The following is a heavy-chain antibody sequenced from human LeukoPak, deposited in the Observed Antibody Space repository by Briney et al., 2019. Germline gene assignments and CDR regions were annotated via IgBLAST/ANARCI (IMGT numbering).Heavy chain of an antibody. CDR2: ISYSGST. CDR1: GGSISSYF. Sequence: SETLSPTCTVCGGSISSYFWSWLRQPPGKRLEWIGYISYSGSTDYNPSLKSRVTLSVDTSKNRLSLKLSSVTAADTAVYYCARKSSRGGFNGYDFWYFDLWGRGTLVTVSS. J-gene: IGHJ2*01. CDR3: ARKSSRGGFNGYDFWYFDL. D-gene: IGHD5-12*01. V-gene: IGHV4-59*08.